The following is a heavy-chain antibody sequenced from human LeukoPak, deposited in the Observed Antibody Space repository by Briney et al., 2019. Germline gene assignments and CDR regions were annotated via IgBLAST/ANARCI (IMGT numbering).Heavy chain of an antibody. Sequence: GEPLKISCKASGYSFTSYWIGCVRQMPGKGLERMGIIYPGDSDPTYSPYFQGQVTISADKSISTAYLQWSSLKASDSAMYYCARQRGFDYWGQGTLDTVSS. J-gene: IGHJ4*02. CDR1: GYSFTSYW. V-gene: IGHV5-51*01. CDR2: IYPGDSDP. CDR3: ARQRGFDY.